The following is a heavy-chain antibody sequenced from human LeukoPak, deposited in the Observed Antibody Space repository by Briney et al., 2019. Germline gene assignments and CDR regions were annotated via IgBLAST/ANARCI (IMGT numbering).Heavy chain of an antibody. V-gene: IGHV1-18*01. J-gene: IGHJ5*02. Sequence: ASAKVSCKASGYTFTSYGISWVPQAPGQRLEWMGWIKAYNGNTNYTQNLQGTVTMTTDTSTSTGYMELRSLRSDNTAVYYCARAVRYCSSTSCYPSRWFDPWGQGTLVTVSS. CDR1: GYTFTSYG. D-gene: IGHD2-2*01. CDR3: ARAVRYCSSTSCYPSRWFDP. CDR2: IKAYNGNT.